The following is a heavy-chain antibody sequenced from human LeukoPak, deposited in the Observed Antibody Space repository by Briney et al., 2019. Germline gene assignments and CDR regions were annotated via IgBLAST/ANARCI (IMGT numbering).Heavy chain of an antibody. Sequence: GGSLRLSCAASGFTFSNYGMNWVRQAPGKGLEWVSSISSSSSYIYYADSVKGRFTISRDNAKNSLYLQMNSLRAEDTAVYYCARNLAAHGYYYYYGMDVWGQGTTVTVSS. CDR2: ISSSSSYI. D-gene: IGHD6-6*01. CDR1: GFTFSNYG. J-gene: IGHJ6*02. V-gene: IGHV3-21*01. CDR3: ARNLAAHGYYYYYGMDV.